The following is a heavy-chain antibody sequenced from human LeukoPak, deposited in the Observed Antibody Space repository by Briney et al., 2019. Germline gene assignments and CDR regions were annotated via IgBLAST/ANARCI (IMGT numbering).Heavy chain of an antibody. CDR1: GASISSHAW. V-gene: IGHV4-4*02. CDR3: ASRRVLTGEPY. Sequence: SGTLSLTCAVSGASISSHAWWTWVRHPPRKGLEYVGEIYHSGSTIYNPSLSGRATISVDKSNNQFSLKLTSVTAADTAVYYCASRRVLTGEPYWGQGSLVTVSS. J-gene: IGHJ4*02. CDR2: IYHSGST. D-gene: IGHD7-27*01.